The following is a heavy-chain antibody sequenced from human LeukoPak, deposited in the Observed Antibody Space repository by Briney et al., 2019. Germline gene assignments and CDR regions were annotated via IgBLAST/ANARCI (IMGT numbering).Heavy chain of an antibody. CDR1: GYTFTSYG. Sequence: GAPVKVSCKASGYTFTSYGISWVRQAPGQGLGWMGWISAYNGNTNYAQKLQGRVTMTTDTSTSTAYMELRSLRSDDTAVYYCARDRYSSSWYQPFDYWGQGTLVTVSS. CDR3: ARDRYSSSWYQPFDY. CDR2: ISAYNGNT. J-gene: IGHJ4*02. V-gene: IGHV1-18*01. D-gene: IGHD6-13*01.